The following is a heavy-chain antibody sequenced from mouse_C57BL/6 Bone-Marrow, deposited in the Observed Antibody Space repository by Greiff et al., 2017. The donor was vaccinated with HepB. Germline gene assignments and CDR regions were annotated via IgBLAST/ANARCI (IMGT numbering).Heavy chain of an antibody. Sequence: EVKVEESGGGLVQPGGSMKLSCVASGFTFSNYWMNWVRQSPEKGLEWVAQIRLKSDNYATHYAESVKGRFTISRDDSKSIVYLQMNNLRAEDTGIYYCIITTGFAYWGQGTLVTVSA. CDR2: IRLKSDNYAT. CDR1: GFTFSNYW. CDR3: IITTGFAY. D-gene: IGHD1-1*01. V-gene: IGHV6-3*01. J-gene: IGHJ3*01.